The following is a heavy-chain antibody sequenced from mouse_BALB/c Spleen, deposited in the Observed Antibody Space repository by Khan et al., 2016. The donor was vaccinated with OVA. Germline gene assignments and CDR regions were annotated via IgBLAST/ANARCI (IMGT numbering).Heavy chain of an antibody. Sequence: QVQLKESGAELAKPGASVKMSCKASGYTFTSYWMHWVKQRPGQGLEWLGYINPSTGYTEYNQRFKDKATLTADKSSSTAYIQLSSLTSEESAVYYWANHGSSSAWLTYWGQGTLVTVSA. J-gene: IGHJ3*01. D-gene: IGHD1-1*01. CDR1: GYTFTSYW. V-gene: IGHV1-7*01. CDR2: INPSTGYT. CDR3: ANHGSSSAWLTY.